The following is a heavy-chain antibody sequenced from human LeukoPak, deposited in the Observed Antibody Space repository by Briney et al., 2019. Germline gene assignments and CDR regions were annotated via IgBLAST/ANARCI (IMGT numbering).Heavy chain of an antibody. J-gene: IGHJ4*02. V-gene: IGHV4-39*01. CDR1: GGSISSSSYY. D-gene: IGHD3-22*01. CDR3: ARFPDYYYDSSGAGDY. Sequence: SETLSLTCTVSGGSISSSSYYWGWIRQPPGKGLEWIGSIYYSGSTNYNPSLKSRVTISVDTSKNQFSLKLSSVTAADTAVYYCARFPDYYYDSSGAGDYWGQGTLVTVSS. CDR2: IYYSGST.